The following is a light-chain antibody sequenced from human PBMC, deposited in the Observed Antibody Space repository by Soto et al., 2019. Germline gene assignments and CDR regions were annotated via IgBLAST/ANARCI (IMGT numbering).Light chain of an antibody. Sequence: EIVLTQSPATLSLSPGERATLSCRASQSVSTYLGWYQQKPGQAPRLPIYDASNRATGIPARFSGSGSGTEFTLTISSLEPEDFAFYYCQQRSNWITFGQGTRLEI. CDR1: QSVSTY. J-gene: IGKJ5*01. CDR3: QQRSNWIT. V-gene: IGKV3-11*01. CDR2: DAS.